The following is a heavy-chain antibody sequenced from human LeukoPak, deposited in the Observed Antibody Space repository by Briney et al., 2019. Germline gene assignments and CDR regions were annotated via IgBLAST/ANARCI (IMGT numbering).Heavy chain of an antibody. Sequence: SETLSLTCTVSGGSISSGGSYWSWIRQHPGKGLEWIGYICYSGSTYYNPSLKSRVTISVDTSKNQFSLKLSSVTAADTAVYYCARVRYDSSGYYFDYWGQGTLVTVSS. CDR1: GGSISSGGSY. V-gene: IGHV4-31*03. CDR3: ARVRYDSSGYYFDY. D-gene: IGHD3-22*01. J-gene: IGHJ4*02. CDR2: ICYSGST.